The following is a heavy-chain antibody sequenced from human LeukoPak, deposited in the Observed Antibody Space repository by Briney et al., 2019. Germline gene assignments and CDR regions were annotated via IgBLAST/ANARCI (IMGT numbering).Heavy chain of an antibody. CDR3: ARDGTICRVNRPKDWFDP. CDR1: GYTFTSYG. Sequence: ASVKVSCKASGYTFTSYGISWVRQAPGQGLEWMGWISAYNGNTNYAQKLQGRVTMTTDTSTSTAYMELRSLRSDDTAVYYCARDGTICRVNRPKDWFDPWGQGTLVTVSS. D-gene: IGHD2-8*01. V-gene: IGHV1-18*01. J-gene: IGHJ5*02. CDR2: ISAYNGNT.